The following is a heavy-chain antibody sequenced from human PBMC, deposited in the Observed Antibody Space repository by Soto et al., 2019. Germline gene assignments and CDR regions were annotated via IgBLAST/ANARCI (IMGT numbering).Heavy chain of an antibody. CDR2: ISYDGSNK. V-gene: IGHV3-30*18. Sequence: PGGSLRLSCAASGFTFSSYGMHWVRQAPGKGLEWVAVISYDGSNKYYADSVKGRFTISRDNSKNTLYLQMNSLRAEDTAVYYCAKGSLYCSGGSCYYYYGMDVWGQGTTVTVSS. CDR1: GFTFSSYG. D-gene: IGHD2-15*01. J-gene: IGHJ6*02. CDR3: AKGSLYCSGGSCYYYYGMDV.